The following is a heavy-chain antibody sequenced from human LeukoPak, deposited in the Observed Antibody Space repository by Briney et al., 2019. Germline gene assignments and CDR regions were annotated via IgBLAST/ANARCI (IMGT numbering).Heavy chain of an antibody. CDR2: IHYTGIA. CDR3: AGQHSTTWYHRVDY. CDR1: GDSISSSGYS. V-gene: IGHV4-39*01. J-gene: IGHJ4*02. Sequence: PSNTLSLTCTVSGDSISSSGYSWGWIRQPPGKGLVWIGSIHYTGIAHYNPSLKSRVTISRDTSKIQFYLRLSSVTAADTAVYYCAGQHSTTWYHRVDYWGQGTLVTVSS. D-gene: IGHD6-13*01.